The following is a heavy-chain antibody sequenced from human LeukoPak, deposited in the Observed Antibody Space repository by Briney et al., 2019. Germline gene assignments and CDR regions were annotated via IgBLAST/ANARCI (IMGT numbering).Heavy chain of an antibody. D-gene: IGHD1-26*01. V-gene: IGHV3-23*01. CDR2: ISSGGSTI. CDR1: GFTFSSYA. J-gene: IGHJ4*02. CDR3: AKRTNGGSYWDLYFDY. Sequence: GGSLRLSCAASGFTFSSYAMSWVRQAPGKGLEWVSAISSGGSTIFYGDSVKGRFAVSRDNSENTLYLQLNSLRAEDTAVYYCAKRTNGGSYWDLYFDYWGQGTLVTVSS.